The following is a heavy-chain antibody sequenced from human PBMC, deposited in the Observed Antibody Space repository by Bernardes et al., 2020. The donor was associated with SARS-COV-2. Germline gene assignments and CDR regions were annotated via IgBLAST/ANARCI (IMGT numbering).Heavy chain of an antibody. D-gene: IGHD3-22*01. CDR2: ICYDGSNK. Sequence: GGSLRLSCAASGFTFSSYGMHWVRQAPGKGLERVAFICYDGSNKNYADSVKGRFAISRDNSKNTLYLQRNSLRAEDTAVYYCARDAYYYDRSGYYWGKYDYYGMDVWGQGTTVTVSS. V-gene: IGHV3-33*01. J-gene: IGHJ6*02. CDR3: ARDAYYYDRSGYYWGKYDYYGMDV. CDR1: GFTFSSYG.